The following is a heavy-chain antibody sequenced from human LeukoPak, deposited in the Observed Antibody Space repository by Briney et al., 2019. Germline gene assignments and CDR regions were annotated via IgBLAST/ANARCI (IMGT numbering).Heavy chain of an antibody. Sequence: PGGSLRLSCAASGFTFSNYWMSWVRQAPGKGLEWVANIKQDGSEKYYVDSVKGRFTISRDNAKNSLYLQMNSLRAEDTAVYYCARESLLDGALSVWGKGTTVTVSS. CDR1: GFTFSNYW. D-gene: IGHD1-26*01. CDR3: ARESLLDGALSV. J-gene: IGHJ6*04. CDR2: IKQDGSEK. V-gene: IGHV3-7*01.